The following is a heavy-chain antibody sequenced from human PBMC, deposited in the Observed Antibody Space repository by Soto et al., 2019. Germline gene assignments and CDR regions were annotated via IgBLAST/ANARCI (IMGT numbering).Heavy chain of an antibody. J-gene: IGHJ6*02. CDR1: GFTVSSNY. D-gene: IGHD6-19*01. CDR2: IYSGGST. Sequence: GGSLRLSCAASGFTVSSNYMSWVRQAPGKGLEWVSVIYSGGSTYYADSVKGRFTISRDDSKNTLYLQMNSLRAEDTAVYYCARARTGSSGWTLSYYYYGMDVWGQGTTVTVSS. V-gene: IGHV3-53*01. CDR3: ARARTGSSGWTLSYYYYGMDV.